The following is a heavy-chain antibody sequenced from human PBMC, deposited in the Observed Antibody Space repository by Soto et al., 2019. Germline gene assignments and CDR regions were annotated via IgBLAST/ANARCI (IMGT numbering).Heavy chain of an antibody. CDR3: AIGIEWLHGY. J-gene: IGHJ4*02. V-gene: IGHV4-34*01. Sequence: SETLSLTCAVYGGSFSGYYWSWIRQPPGKGLEWIGEINHSGSTNYNPSLKCRVTISVDTSRNQFSLKLSSVTAADTAVYYCAIGIEWLHGYWGQGTLVTVSS. CDR2: INHSGST. D-gene: IGHD5-12*01. CDR1: GGSFSGYY.